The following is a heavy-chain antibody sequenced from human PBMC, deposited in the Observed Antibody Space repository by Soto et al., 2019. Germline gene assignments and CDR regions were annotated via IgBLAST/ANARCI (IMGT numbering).Heavy chain of an antibody. CDR2: IYYSGNT. Sequence: QLQLQESGPGLVKPSETLSLTCIVSGGSVSSSNYYWGWVRQPPGKGLEWIGSIYYSGNTYYNPSLESRATTSVHTSNNEFSPKVNSVTTADTAVYYCASLEGLATLSYYFDCGGQGSLCTVSS. CDR3: ASLEGLATLSYYFDC. J-gene: IGHJ4*02. CDR1: GGSVSSSNYY. V-gene: IGHV4-39*01. D-gene: IGHD1-1*01.